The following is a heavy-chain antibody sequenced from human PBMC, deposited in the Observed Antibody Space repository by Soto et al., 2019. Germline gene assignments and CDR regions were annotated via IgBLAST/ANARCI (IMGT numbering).Heavy chain of an antibody. CDR3: ATRSPAFHY. V-gene: IGHV1-18*01. CDR2: ISTDKGKT. Sequence: QVQLVQSGPEVKKPGASVKVSCKTSGYTFTSIGITWVRQAPGQGIEWMGWISTDKGKTNYAQKFQDRVTMTTDTSTSTAYMELRSLRSDDTAVYYCATRSPAFHYWGQGTLVTVSS. CDR1: GYTFTSIG. J-gene: IGHJ4*02.